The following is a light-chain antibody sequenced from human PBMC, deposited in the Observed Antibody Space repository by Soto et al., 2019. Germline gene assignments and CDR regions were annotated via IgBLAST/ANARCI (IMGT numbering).Light chain of an antibody. CDR1: SSDVGGFNF. Sequence: QSALTQPASVSGSPGQSITISCTGTSSDVGGFNFVSWYQHYPGQAPKLVIYEVIKRPSGISDRFSGSKSDNAASLTISGLRAEAEADDYCSSYRSGASSNVFGTGTKLTVL. CDR2: EVI. CDR3: SSYRSGASSNV. J-gene: IGLJ1*01. V-gene: IGLV2-14*01.